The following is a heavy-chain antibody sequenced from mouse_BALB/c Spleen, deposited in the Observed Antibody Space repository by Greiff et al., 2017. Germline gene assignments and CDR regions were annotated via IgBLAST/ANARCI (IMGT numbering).Heavy chain of an antibody. CDR3: AREGDGYSFAY. CDR2: INPSSGYT. V-gene: IGHV1-4*02. Sequence: VQLVESAAELARPGASVKMSCKASGYTFTSYTMHWVKQRPGQGLEWIGYINPSSGYTEYNQKFKDKTTLTADKSSSTAYMQLSSLTSEDSAVYYCAREGDGYSFAYWGQGTLVTVSA. CDR1: GYTFTSYT. J-gene: IGHJ3*01. D-gene: IGHD2-3*01.